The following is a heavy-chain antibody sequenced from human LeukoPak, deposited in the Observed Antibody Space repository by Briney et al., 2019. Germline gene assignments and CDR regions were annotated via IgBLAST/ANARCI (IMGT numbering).Heavy chain of an antibody. Sequence: GGSLRLSCAASGFAVSSNYMTWVRQAPGKGLEWVSLIYSAGGTYYTDSVKDRFTISRHSSKNTLYLQMNSLRGEDTAVYYCARFLGRITISGVVPYGMDVWGQGTTVTLSS. CDR2: IYSAGGT. V-gene: IGHV3-53*04. J-gene: IGHJ6*02. CDR1: GFAVSSNY. CDR3: ARFLGRITISGVVPYGMDV. D-gene: IGHD3-3*01.